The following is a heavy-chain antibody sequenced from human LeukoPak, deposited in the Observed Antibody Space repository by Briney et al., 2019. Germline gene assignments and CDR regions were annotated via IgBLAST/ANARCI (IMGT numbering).Heavy chain of an antibody. CDR3: ARDSGIRLWLYYFDY. CDR2: ISSSSSYI. Sequence: GGSLRLSCAASGFTFSSYSMNWVRQAPGKGLEWVSSISSSSSYIYYADSVKGRFTISRDNAKNSLYLQMNSLRAEDTAVYYCARDSGIRLWLYYFDYWGQGTLVTVSS. D-gene: IGHD5-18*01. CDR1: GFTFSSYS. V-gene: IGHV3-21*01. J-gene: IGHJ4*02.